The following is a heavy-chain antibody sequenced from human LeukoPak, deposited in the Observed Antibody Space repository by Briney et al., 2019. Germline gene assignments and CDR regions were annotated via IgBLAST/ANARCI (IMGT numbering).Heavy chain of an antibody. V-gene: IGHV3-30*19. CDR3: ARDKTFTMVRGVIHV. Sequence: PGGSLRLSCAASGFTFSSYGMHWVRQAPGKGLEWVAVISYDGSNKYYADSVKGRFTISRDNSKNTLYLQMNSLRAEDTAVYYCARDKTFTMVRGVIHVWGQGTLVTVSS. J-gene: IGHJ4*02. CDR2: ISYDGSNK. D-gene: IGHD3-10*01. CDR1: GFTFSSYG.